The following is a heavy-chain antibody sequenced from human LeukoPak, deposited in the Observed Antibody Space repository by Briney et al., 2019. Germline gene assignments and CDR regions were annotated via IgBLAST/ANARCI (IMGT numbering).Heavy chain of an antibody. J-gene: IGHJ4*02. CDR2: IVASSVST. Sequence: GGSLRLSCAASGFSISNSAMSCVRQAPGKGLEWVSLIVASSVSTFYADSVKGRFTISRDSSKNTLYLQMNSLRAEDMAVYYCAKGAYDYIEMGYFDYWGQGTLVTVSS. CDR1: GFSISNSA. V-gene: IGHV3-23*01. CDR3: AKGAYDYIEMGYFDY. D-gene: IGHD5-12*01.